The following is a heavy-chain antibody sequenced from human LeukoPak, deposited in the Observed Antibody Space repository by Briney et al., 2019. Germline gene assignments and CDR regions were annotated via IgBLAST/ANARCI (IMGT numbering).Heavy chain of an antibody. J-gene: IGHJ4*02. Sequence: SETLSLTCTVSGGSISSYYWGWIRRPPGKGLEWIGYMYNSGSTNYNPSLKTRVTISVDTSKNQFSLKLSSVTAADTAMYYCARSRVIYGNFDYWGQGTLVTVSS. D-gene: IGHD2/OR15-2a*01. CDR1: GGSISSYY. V-gene: IGHV4-59*01. CDR3: ARSRVIYGNFDY. CDR2: MYNSGST.